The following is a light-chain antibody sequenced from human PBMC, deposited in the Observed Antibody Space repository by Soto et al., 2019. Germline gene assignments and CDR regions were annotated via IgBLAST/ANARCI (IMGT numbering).Light chain of an antibody. CDR2: LGS. J-gene: IGKJ1*01. CDR1: QSLLHSDGYNY. V-gene: IGKV2-28*01. Sequence: DIVMTQSPLSLPVTPGEPASISCRSSQSLLHSDGYNYLHWYLQKPGQSPQLLIYLGSNRASGVPDRFSGSGSGTEFTLKISRVEAEDVGVYHCMQGLQPPRTFGQGTKVEIK. CDR3: MQGLQPPRT.